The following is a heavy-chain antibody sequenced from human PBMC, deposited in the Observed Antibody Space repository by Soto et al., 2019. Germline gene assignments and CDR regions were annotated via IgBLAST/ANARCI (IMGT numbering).Heavy chain of an antibody. CDR1: GGSISSSSYY. Sequence: QLQLQESGPGLVKPSETLSLTCTVSGGSISSSSYYWGWIRQPPGKGLEWIGSIYYSGSTYYNPSLKSRVTRSVDTAKNQCSRKLSSVTAADTAGDYGARHKYQQWLAFDYWGQGTLVTGSS. D-gene: IGHD6-19*01. V-gene: IGHV4-39*01. CDR3: ARHKYQQWLAFDY. CDR2: IYYSGST. J-gene: IGHJ4*02.